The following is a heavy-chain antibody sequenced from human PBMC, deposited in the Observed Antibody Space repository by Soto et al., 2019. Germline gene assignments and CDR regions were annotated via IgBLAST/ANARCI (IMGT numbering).Heavy chain of an antibody. CDR2: ISYDGSNK. CDR1: GFTFSSYG. Sequence: QVQLVESGGGVVQPGRSLRLSCAASGFTFSSYGMHWVRQAPGKGLEWVAVISYDGSNKYYADSVKGRFTISRDNSKNALYVQMNSLRAEETGVYYCAKDGSRGGMDVWGQGTTVTVSS. D-gene: IGHD2-15*01. CDR3: AKDGSRGGMDV. V-gene: IGHV3-30*18. J-gene: IGHJ6*02.